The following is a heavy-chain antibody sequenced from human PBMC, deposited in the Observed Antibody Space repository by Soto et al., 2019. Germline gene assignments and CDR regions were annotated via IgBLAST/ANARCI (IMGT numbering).Heavy chain of an antibody. Sequence: GESLKISCKGSGYSFTSYWIGWVRQMPGKGLEWMGIIYPGDSDTRYSPSFQGQVTISADKSISTAYLQWSSLKASDTAMYYCARYGSDYDILTGYPSFGYWGQGTLVTVSS. CDR3: ARYGSDYDILTGYPSFGY. J-gene: IGHJ4*02. CDR2: IYPGDSDT. V-gene: IGHV5-51*01. CDR1: GYSFTSYW. D-gene: IGHD3-9*01.